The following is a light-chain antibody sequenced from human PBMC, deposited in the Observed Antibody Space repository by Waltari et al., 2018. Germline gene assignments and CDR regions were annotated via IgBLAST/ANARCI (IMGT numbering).Light chain of an antibody. CDR2: WAS. J-gene: IGKJ2*01. V-gene: IGKV4-1*01. Sequence: DIVMTQSQESLTVSLGERATINCKSNQSVLYTSNNKNYLAWYQQKLGQPPKLLIYWASTRESGVPDRFSGSGSGTDFTLTISSLQADDVALYYCQQYYTTPYTFGRGTKLEI. CDR3: QQYYTTPYT. CDR1: QSVLYTSNNKNY.